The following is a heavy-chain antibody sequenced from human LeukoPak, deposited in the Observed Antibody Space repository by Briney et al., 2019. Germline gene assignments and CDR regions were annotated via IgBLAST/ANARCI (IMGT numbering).Heavy chain of an antibody. Sequence: PSETLSLTCTVSGGSISSYYWSWIRQPPGKGLEWIGHMYNSGSTNYNPSLKSRVTISVDTSKNQFSLRLSSVTAADTAVYYCASFYSGSYGTGSFDYFNYWGQGTLVTVSS. CDR1: GGSISSYY. J-gene: IGHJ4*02. V-gene: IGHV4-59*01. D-gene: IGHD1-26*01. CDR2: MYNSGST. CDR3: ASFYSGSYGTGSFDYFNY.